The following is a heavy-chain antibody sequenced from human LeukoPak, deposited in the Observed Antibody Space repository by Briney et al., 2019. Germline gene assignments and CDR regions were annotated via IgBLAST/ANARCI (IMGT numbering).Heavy chain of an antibody. D-gene: IGHD6-19*01. CDR3: AKGFSSGWYYFDY. J-gene: IGHJ4*02. CDR2: ISGSGGST. Sequence: TGGSLRLSRAASGFTLTSYGMSWVRHAPGKGVGWVSAISGSGGSTYYADSVKGRFTISRDNSKTTLYLQMNSLRAEDTAVYYCAKGFSSGWYYFDYWGQGTLVTVSS. V-gene: IGHV3-23*01. CDR1: GFTLTSYG.